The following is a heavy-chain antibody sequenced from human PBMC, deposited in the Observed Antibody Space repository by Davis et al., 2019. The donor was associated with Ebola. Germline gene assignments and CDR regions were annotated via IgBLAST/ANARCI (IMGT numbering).Heavy chain of an antibody. Sequence: PGGSLRLSCAASGFTFSSYSMNWVRQAPGKGLEWVSSISSSSSYIYYADSVKGRFTISRDNAKNSLYLQMNSLRAEDTAVYYCARGPFTTYYYYYGMDVWGQGTTVTVSS. V-gene: IGHV3-21*01. CDR1: GFTFSSYS. D-gene: IGHD1-14*01. CDR2: ISSSSSYI. CDR3: ARGPFTTYYYYYGMDV. J-gene: IGHJ6*02.